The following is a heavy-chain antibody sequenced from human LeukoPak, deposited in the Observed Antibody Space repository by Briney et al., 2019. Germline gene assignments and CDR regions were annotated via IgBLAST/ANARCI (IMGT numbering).Heavy chain of an antibody. CDR3: ARDCLDGDSSGYYDY. CDR1: GGTFSSYA. J-gene: IGHJ4*02. V-gene: IGHV1-69*05. CDR2: IIPIFGTA. D-gene: IGHD3-22*01. Sequence: GASVKVSCKASGGTFSSYAISWVRQAPGQGLEWMGGIIPIFGTANYAQKFQGRVTMTRDTSTSTVYMELSSLRSEDTAVYYCARDCLDGDSSGYYDYWGQGTLVTVSS.